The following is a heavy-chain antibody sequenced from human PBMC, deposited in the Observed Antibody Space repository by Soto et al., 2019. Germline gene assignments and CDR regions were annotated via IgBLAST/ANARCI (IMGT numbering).Heavy chain of an antibody. D-gene: IGHD2-15*01. Sequence: ASVKVSCKASGYTFTSYDINWVRQATGQGLEWMGWMNPNSGNTGYAQKFQGRVTMTRNTSISTAYMELSRLRSEDTAVYYCASREGSCSGGSCYGGNWFDPWGQGTLVTVYS. J-gene: IGHJ5*02. CDR2: MNPNSGNT. CDR1: GYTFTSYD. CDR3: ASREGSCSGGSCYGGNWFDP. V-gene: IGHV1-8*01.